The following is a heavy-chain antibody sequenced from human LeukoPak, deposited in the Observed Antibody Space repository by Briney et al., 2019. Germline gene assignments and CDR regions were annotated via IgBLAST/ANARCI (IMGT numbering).Heavy chain of an antibody. V-gene: IGHV4-59*01. Sequence: SETLSLTGTVSGGSISSYYWSWIRQPPGKGLEWIGYIYYSGSINYNPSLKSRVTISLDTSKTQFSLKLSSVTAADTAVYYCARGSSSFLFGYWGQGTLVTVSS. CDR2: IYYSGSI. CDR3: ARGSSSFLFGY. D-gene: IGHD6-13*01. CDR1: GGSISSYY. J-gene: IGHJ4*02.